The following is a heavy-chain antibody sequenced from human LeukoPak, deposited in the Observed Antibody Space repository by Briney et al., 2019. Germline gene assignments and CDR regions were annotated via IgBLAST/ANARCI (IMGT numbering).Heavy chain of an antibody. CDR1: GFTFSSYA. Sequence: GGSLRLSCAASGFTFSSYAMHWVRQVTGKGLEYVSAISGNGGRTYYANSVKGRFTISRDNSKNTLYLQMGSLRAEDMAVYYCATLTSGSYAYWGQGTLVTVSS. CDR3: ATLTSGSYAY. D-gene: IGHD1-26*01. J-gene: IGHJ4*02. V-gene: IGHV3-64*01. CDR2: ISGNGGRT.